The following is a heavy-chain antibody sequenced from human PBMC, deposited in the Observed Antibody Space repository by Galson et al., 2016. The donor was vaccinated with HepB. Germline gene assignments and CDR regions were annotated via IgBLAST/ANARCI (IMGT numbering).Heavy chain of an antibody. J-gene: IGHJ5*02. V-gene: IGHV4-31*03. D-gene: IGHD5-12*01. CDR3: AGEKNEGYFDP. Sequence: TLSLTCIVSGDSISSGGYYWNWIRQHPGKGLEWIGYIYYTGRTNYNPSLKSRVTMSIDTSRNHFSLKLSSATAADKAVYFCAGEKNEGYFDPWGQGTLVTVSS. CDR2: IYYTGRT. CDR1: GDSISSGGYY.